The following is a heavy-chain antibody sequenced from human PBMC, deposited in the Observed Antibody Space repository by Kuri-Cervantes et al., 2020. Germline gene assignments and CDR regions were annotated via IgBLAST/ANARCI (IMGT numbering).Heavy chain of an antibody. D-gene: IGHD1-1*01. CDR1: GYTFTGYY. CDR3: ARVGRSSWNDFAFDI. J-gene: IGHJ3*02. Sequence: ASVKVSCKASGYTFTGYYMHWVRQAPGQGLEWMGWINPNSGGTNYAQKFQGRVTMTRDTSISTAYMELSRLRSDDTAVYYCARVGRSSWNDFAFDIWGQGTMVTVSS. V-gene: IGHV1-2*02. CDR2: INPNSGGT.